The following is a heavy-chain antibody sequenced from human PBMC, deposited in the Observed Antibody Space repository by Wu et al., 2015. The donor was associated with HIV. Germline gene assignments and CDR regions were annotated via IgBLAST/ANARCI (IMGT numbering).Heavy chain of an antibody. V-gene: IGHV1-18*01. CDR3: ARDTKYDFWTIKWLDAFDI. CDR2: IGAHNGNT. J-gene: IGHJ3*02. CDR1: GYTFTSYG. D-gene: IGHD3-3*01. Sequence: QVQLVQSGAEVKKPGASVKVSCKASGYTFTSYGISWVRQAPGQGLEWMGWIGAHNGNTNYAQKLQGRVTMTTDTSTSTAYMELRSLRSDDTAVYYCARDTKYDFWTIKWLDAFDIWGQGTMVTVSS.